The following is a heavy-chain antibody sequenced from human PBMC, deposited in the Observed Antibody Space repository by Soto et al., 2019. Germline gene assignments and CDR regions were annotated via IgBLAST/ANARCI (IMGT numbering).Heavy chain of an antibody. D-gene: IGHD6-19*01. J-gene: IGHJ5*02. CDR1: GFTFSSYW. V-gene: IGHV3-7*01. CDR2: IKQDGSEK. CDR3: ARDSARGLHSSSGYSSGWHEQTQSNWFDP. Sequence: GESLKISCAASGFTFSSYWMSWVRQAPGKGLEWVANIKQDGSEKYYVDSVKGRFTISRDNAKNSLYLQMNSLRAEDTAVYYCARDSARGLHSSSGYSSGWHEQTQSNWFDPWGQGTLVTVSS.